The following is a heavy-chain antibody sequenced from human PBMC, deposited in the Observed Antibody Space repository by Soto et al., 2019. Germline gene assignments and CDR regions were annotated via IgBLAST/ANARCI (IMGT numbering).Heavy chain of an antibody. V-gene: IGHV1-8*01. CDR3: ARERAAAGFDY. Sequence: QVQLVQSGPEVKKLGPQGKVSSKAPGNTFTSNNINWVRQPTGQGLEWMGWMNPTRGNTGYAQGFQGRVTMTRNTSISTAYMDLSSLRSDDTAVYYCARERAAAGFDYWGQGTLVTVSS. J-gene: IGHJ4*02. CDR1: GNTFTSNN. D-gene: IGHD6-13*01. CDR2: MNPTRGNT.